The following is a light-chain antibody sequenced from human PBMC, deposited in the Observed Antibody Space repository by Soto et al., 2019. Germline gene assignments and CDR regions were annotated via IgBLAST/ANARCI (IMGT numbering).Light chain of an antibody. Sequence: EVVLTQSPGTLSLSPGDRATLSCRASQTVSNSYLAWYQQKPGQAPRLLIYDASSRATGIPDRFSGSGSGTDFTLTISRLEPEDFAVYYCQQYGSSRRTFGQGTKVEIK. CDR2: DAS. CDR1: QTVSNSY. V-gene: IGKV3-20*01. J-gene: IGKJ1*01. CDR3: QQYGSSRRT.